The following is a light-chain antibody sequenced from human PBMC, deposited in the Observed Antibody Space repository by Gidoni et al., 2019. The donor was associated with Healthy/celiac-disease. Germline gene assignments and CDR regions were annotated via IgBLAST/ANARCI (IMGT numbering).Light chain of an antibody. CDR1: QRDSSN. V-gene: IGKV3-15*01. J-gene: IGKJ1*01. Sequence: EIVIAHSPATLSVSPGESATLSCTASQRDSSNLAWYHQKPGKAAPHLIYGASTRANGIPARFSSSGSWTKFTTNISSLQSEDFSVYYCQQYNNWPPWTFGQGTKVEIK. CDR2: GAS. CDR3: QQYNNWPPWT.